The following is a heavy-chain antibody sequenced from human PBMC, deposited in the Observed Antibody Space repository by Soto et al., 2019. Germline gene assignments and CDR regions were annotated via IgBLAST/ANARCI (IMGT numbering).Heavy chain of an antibody. Sequence: QVQLQESGPGLVEPSQTLSLVCSVSGDPLSYGGYYWSWVRQSPVKALEWTGFVYQTGATNYHPSLESRVTKAVDMSKNEFSLKLTSVTAADTATYYCAREGHSTWEWLDPWGQGILVTVSS. CDR3: AREGHSTWEWLDP. V-gene: IGHV4-31*03. D-gene: IGHD1-26*01. J-gene: IGHJ5*02. CDR2: VYQTGAT. CDR1: GDPLSYGGYY.